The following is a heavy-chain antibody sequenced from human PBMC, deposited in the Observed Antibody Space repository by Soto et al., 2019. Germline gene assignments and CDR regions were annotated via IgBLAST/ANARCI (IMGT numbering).Heavy chain of an antibody. D-gene: IGHD6-19*01. CDR1: GGSIRSNNW. V-gene: IGHV4-4*02. CDR3: ARDSSGWSEFDP. J-gene: IGHJ5*02. Sequence: SETLSLTCAVSGGSIRSNNWWSWVRQPPGKGLEWIGYIYYSGSTNYNPSLKSRVTISVDTSKNQFSLKLSSVTAADTAVYYCARDSSGWSEFDPWGQGTLVTVSS. CDR2: IYYSGST.